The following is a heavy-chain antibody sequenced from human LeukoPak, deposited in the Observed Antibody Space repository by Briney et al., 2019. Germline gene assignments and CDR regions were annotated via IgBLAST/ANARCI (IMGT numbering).Heavy chain of an antibody. CDR1: GFTFSSYA. V-gene: IGHV3-23*01. Sequence: GGSLRLSCAASGFTFSSYAMSWVRQAPGKGLEWVSAISGSGGSTYYADSVKGRFTISRDNSKNTLYLQMNSLRAEDTAVYYCARDTERRGYRHYYGMDVWGQGTTVTVSS. J-gene: IGHJ6*02. CDR3: ARDTERRGYRHYYGMDV. D-gene: IGHD3-3*01. CDR2: ISGSGGST.